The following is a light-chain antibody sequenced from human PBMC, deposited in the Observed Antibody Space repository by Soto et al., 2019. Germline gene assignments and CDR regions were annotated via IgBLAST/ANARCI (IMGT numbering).Light chain of an antibody. CDR3: GTWDRILTAGV. CDR1: TSNIGSSY. Sequence: QSVLTQPPSVSAAPGQKVTISCSGSTSNIGSSYVSWYQQFPGTAPKLLIYDNNKRPSKIPDRFSGSKSGTSATLDITGLQTGDEADYYCGTWDRILTAGVFGGGTKLTVL. CDR2: DNN. V-gene: IGLV1-51*01. J-gene: IGLJ2*01.